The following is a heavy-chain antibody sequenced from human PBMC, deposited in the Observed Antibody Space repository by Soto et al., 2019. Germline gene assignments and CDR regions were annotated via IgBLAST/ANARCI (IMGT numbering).Heavy chain of an antibody. CDR3: ASSYSNYARIDYYCYRMDV. CDR1: GYTFTSYA. D-gene: IGHD4-4*01. CDR2: INAGNGNT. Sequence: ASVKVSCKASGYTFTSYAMHWVRQAPGQRLEWMGWINAGNGNTKYSQKFQGRVTITRDTSASTAYMELSSLRSEDTAVYYCASSYSNYARIDYYCYRMDVWGQGTTVTVSS. V-gene: IGHV1-3*01. J-gene: IGHJ6*02.